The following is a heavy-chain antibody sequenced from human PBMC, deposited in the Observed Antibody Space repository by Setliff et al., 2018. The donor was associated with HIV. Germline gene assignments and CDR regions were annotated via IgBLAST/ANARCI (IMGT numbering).Heavy chain of an antibody. J-gene: IGHJ6*03. CDR3: ARCYYNFWSGYPLDYMDV. CDR2: VNHSGST. V-gene: IGHV4-34*01. Sequence: SETLSLTCAVYGGSFSGHYWSWIRQPPGKGLEWIGEVNHSGSTNCNPSLKSRVTISVDTSKNQFSLKLNSVTAADTAVYYCARCYYNFWSGYPLDYMDVWGKGTTVTVSS. CDR1: GGSFSGHY. D-gene: IGHD3-3*01.